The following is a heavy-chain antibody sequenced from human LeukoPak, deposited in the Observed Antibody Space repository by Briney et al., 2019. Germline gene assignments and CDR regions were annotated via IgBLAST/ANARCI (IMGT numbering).Heavy chain of an antibody. J-gene: IGHJ4*02. CDR1: GFTFDNYA. Sequence: GGSLRLSCAASGFTFDNYAIDWVRQAPGEGLEWVSGISWNRCRIGYADSVKGRFTIYRDNDQNSLYLQMNTLSAEDMALYYCAKDIGGGYSSSWFDFWGQGTLVTVSS. D-gene: IGHD6-13*01. V-gene: IGHV3-9*03. CDR3: AKDIGGGYSSSWFDF. CDR2: ISWNRCRI.